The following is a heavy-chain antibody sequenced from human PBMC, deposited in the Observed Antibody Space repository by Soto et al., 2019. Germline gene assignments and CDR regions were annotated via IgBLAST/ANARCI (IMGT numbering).Heavy chain of an antibody. Sequence: GGSLRLSCAASGFNFNSYTINWVRQAAGKRLEWLSSISSSGYIFSTDSVRGRFTISRDNAKNSVYLQINSLRAEDTAGYFCARDCSGGSCYPGMDVWGQGTTVTVSS. CDR2: ISSSGYI. J-gene: IGHJ6*02. CDR3: ARDCSGGSCYPGMDV. CDR1: GFNFNSYT. D-gene: IGHD2-15*01. V-gene: IGHV3-21*01.